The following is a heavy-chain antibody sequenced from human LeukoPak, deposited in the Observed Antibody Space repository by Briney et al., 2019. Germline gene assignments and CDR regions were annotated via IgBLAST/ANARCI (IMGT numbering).Heavy chain of an antibody. J-gene: IGHJ4*02. V-gene: IGHV4-38-2*01. CDR1: GFSISRRYY. CDR3: ARAGWIITSGIDY. CDR2: IYHIGST. Sequence: PSETLSLTCGVSGFSISRRYYWAWIRQPPGKGLEWIGTIYHIGSTYYSPSLGSRVTMSVDTSKNEFSLNLKSVTAADTAVYYCARAGWIITSGIDYWGQGALVTVSS. D-gene: IGHD3-10*01.